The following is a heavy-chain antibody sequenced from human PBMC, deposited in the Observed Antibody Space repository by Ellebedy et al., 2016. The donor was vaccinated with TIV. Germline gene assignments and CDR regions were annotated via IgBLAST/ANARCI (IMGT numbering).Heavy chain of an antibody. CDR2: IYPGDSDT. Sequence: GESLKISXKGSGYSFTSYWIGWVRQMPGKGLEWMGIIYPGDSDTRYSPSFQGQVTISADKSISTAYLQWSSLKASDTAMYYCARSYSSSWYAEPYFDYWGQGTLVTVSS. V-gene: IGHV5-51*01. J-gene: IGHJ4*02. D-gene: IGHD6-13*01. CDR1: GYSFTSYW. CDR3: ARSYSSSWYAEPYFDY.